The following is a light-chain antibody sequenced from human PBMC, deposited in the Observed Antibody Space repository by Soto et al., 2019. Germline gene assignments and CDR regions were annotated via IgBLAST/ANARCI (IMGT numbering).Light chain of an antibody. J-gene: IGKJ1*01. V-gene: IGKV1-5*03. CDR1: QSISSW. CDR2: KAS. CDR3: QHPAWT. Sequence: DIQMTQSPSTLSASVGDRVTITCRASQSISSWLAWYQQKPGKAPKLLIYKASSLESGVPSRFSGSGSGTEFILTISSLQPDDFATYYCQHPAWTFGQGTKVEIK.